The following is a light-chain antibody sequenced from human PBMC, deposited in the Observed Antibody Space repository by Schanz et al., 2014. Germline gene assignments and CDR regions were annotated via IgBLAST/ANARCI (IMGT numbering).Light chain of an antibody. CDR2: GAS. V-gene: IGKV3-11*01. Sequence: EIVMTQSPATLSVSPGERATLSCRASQSVGGDLAWYQKKPGQAPRLLIYGASSRATGIPARFSGSGSGTDFTLTISSLEPEDFAVYYCQQRSNWLRTFGQGTKVEIK. CDR1: QSVGGD. CDR3: QQRSNWLRT. J-gene: IGKJ1*01.